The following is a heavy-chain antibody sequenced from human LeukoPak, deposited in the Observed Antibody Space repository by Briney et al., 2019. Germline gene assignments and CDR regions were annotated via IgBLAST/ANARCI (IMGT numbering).Heavy chain of an antibody. CDR2: INPSGGST. D-gene: IGHD1-1*01. J-gene: IGHJ4*02. CDR1: GYTFTSYY. V-gene: IGHV1-46*01. Sequence: ASVKVSCKASGYTFTSYYMHWVRQAPGQGLEWMGIINPSGGSTNYAQKFQGRVTMTRDTSTSTVYMELSSLRSEDTAMYYCAKWTTTYLDYWAREPWSPSPQ. CDR3: AKWTTTYLDY.